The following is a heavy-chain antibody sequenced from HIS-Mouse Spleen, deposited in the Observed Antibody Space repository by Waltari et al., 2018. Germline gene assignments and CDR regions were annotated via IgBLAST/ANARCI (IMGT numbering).Heavy chain of an antibody. J-gene: IGHJ4*02. Sequence: QVQLVESGGGLVKPGGSLRLPWSASGFGFSDFYLSWIRQAPGKGLEWVSYISSSGSTIYYADSVKGRFTISRDNAKNSLYLQMNSLRAEDTAVYYCARADSGYDLGYYFDYWGQGTLVTVSS. V-gene: IGHV3-11*01. D-gene: IGHD5-12*01. CDR3: ARADSGYDLGYYFDY. CDR1: GFGFSDFY. CDR2: ISSSGSTI.